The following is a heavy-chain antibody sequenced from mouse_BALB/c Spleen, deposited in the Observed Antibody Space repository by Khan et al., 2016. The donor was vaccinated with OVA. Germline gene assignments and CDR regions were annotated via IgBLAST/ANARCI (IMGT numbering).Heavy chain of an antibody. CDR1: GYTFSSYY. CDR3: TRSGYVSFAY. CDR2: MNPNNGGT. D-gene: IGHD3-2*02. Sequence: QVQLKESGAELVKPGASVKLSCKASGYTFSSYYLYWVKQRPGQGLEWIGEMNPNNGGTNFNERFKSKATLTVDKSASTAYMQLSRLTSEDSAVYYLTRSGYVSFAYWGQGTLVTVSA. J-gene: IGHJ3*01. V-gene: IGHV1S81*02.